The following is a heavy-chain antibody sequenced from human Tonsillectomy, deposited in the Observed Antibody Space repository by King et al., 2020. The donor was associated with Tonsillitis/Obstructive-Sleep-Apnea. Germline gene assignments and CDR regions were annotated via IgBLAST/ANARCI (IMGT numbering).Heavy chain of an antibody. CDR3: ASGDYSDTYWYFDL. Sequence: VQLQQWGAGLLKPSETLSLTCAVYGGSFSGYYWSWIRQPPGKGLEWIGEINHSGSTNYNPSLKSRVTISLDTSKKQFSLKQRSVTAADTAVYYCASGDYSDTYWYFDLWGRGTLVTVSS. D-gene: IGHD4-17*01. CDR2: INHSGST. V-gene: IGHV4-34*01. J-gene: IGHJ2*01. CDR1: GGSFSGYY.